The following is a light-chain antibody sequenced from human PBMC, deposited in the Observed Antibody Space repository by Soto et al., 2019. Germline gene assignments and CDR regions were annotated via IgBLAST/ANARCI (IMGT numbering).Light chain of an antibody. CDR2: DAS. CDR3: QQYNSYWPWT. V-gene: IGKV1-5*01. CDR1: QSISSW. J-gene: IGKJ1*01. Sequence: DIQMTQSPSTLSASVGDRVTITCRASQSISSWLAWYQQKPGKAPKLLIYDASSLESGVPSRFSGSGSGTELTLTISSLQPDDFATYYCQQYNSYWPWTFGQGTKVEIK.